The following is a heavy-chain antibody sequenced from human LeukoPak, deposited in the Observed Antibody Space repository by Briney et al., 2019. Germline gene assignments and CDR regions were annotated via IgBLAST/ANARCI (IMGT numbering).Heavy chain of an antibody. CDR2: IYYSGST. Sequence: SETLSLTCTVSGGSISSSSYYWGWIRQPPGKGLEWIGSIYYSGSTYYNPSLKSRVTISVDTSKNQFSLKLSSVTAADTAVYYCASRSSSWYEGWFDPRGQGTLVTVSS. CDR3: ASRSSSWYEGWFDP. CDR1: GGSISSSSYY. J-gene: IGHJ5*02. V-gene: IGHV4-39*07. D-gene: IGHD6-13*01.